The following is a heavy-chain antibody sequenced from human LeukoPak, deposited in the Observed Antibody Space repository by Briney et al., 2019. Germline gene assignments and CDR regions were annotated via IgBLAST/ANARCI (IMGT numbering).Heavy chain of an antibody. CDR1: GFNFGIYT. Sequence: GGSLRLSCAASGFNFGIYTMTWVRQAPGKGLEWVASMGGSGSCIYYADSVKGRFTISRDNAKNTLYLQLNRLGDEDTAVYCRTRTGGYYTLNCRGMGNRLLSWRGGALV. D-gene: IGHD3-3*01. V-gene: IGHV3-21*01. CDR3: TRTGGYYTLNCRGMGNRLLS. J-gene: IGHJ5*02. CDR2: MGGSGSCI.